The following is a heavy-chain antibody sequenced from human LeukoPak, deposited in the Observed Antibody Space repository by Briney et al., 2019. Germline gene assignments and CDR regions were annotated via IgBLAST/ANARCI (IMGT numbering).Heavy chain of an antibody. CDR2: IYYSGST. Sequence: KASETLSLTCTVSGGSISSSSYYWGWIRQPPGKGLEWIGSIYYSGSTYYNPSLKSRVTISVDTSKNQFSLKLSSVTAADTAVYYCAREQVGMIASYFDYWGQGTLVTVSS. D-gene: IGHD3-22*01. CDR3: AREQVGMIASYFDY. V-gene: IGHV4-39*07. CDR1: GGSISSSSYY. J-gene: IGHJ4*02.